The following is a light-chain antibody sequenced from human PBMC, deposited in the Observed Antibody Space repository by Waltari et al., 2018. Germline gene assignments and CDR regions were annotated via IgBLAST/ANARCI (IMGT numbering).Light chain of an antibody. CDR3: QTGGHGTWV. CDR2: VNSDGSH. CDR1: SGHSTTI. J-gene: IGLJ3*02. V-gene: IGLV4-69*01. Sequence: QLVLTQSPSASASLGASVKLTCTLSSGHSTTIHARLQQQPEKGPRYLMNVNSDGSHNKGVGIPDRFSGSSSGAERYLTISSLQSEDEADYYCQTGGHGTWVFGGGTRLTVL.